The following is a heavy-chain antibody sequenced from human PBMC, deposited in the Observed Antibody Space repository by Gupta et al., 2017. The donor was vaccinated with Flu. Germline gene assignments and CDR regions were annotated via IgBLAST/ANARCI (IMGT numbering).Heavy chain of an antibody. D-gene: IGHD1-26*01. CDR1: GFTFSSYA. J-gene: IGHJ6*02. CDR3: AKIVGATTYYYYGMDV. V-gene: IGHV3-23*01. CDR2: ISGSGGST. Sequence: EVQLLESGGGLVQPGGSLRLSCAASGFTFSSYAMSWVRQAPGKGLEWVSAISGSGGSTYYADSVKGRFTISRDNSKNTLYLQMNSLRAEDTAVYYCAKIVGATTYYYYGMDVWGQGTTVTVSS.